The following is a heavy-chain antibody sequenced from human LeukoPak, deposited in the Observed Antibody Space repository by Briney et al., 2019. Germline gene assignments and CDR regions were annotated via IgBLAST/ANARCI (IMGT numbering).Heavy chain of an antibody. J-gene: IGHJ4*02. CDR3: ATDPSGRVCDS. V-gene: IGHV3-74*01. D-gene: IGHD3-10*01. CDR2: INSDGSSI. Sequence: GGSLRLSCAASGFTFSNYWMHWVRQAPGKGLVWVSRINSDGSSISYADSVKGRFTISRDNAKNTLYLQMNSLRAEDTAVYYCATDPSGRVCDSRGQGTLVTVSS. CDR1: GFTFSNYW.